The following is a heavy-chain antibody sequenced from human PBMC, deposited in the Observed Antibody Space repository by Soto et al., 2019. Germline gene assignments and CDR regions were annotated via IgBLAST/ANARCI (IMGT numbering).Heavy chain of an antibody. D-gene: IGHD5-18*01. J-gene: IGHJ4*02. CDR1: GGSFSGYY. V-gene: IGHV4-34*01. Sequence: SETLSLTCAVYGGSFSGYYWSWIRQPPGKGLEWIGEINHSGSTNYNPSLKSRVTISVDTSKNQFSLKLSSVTAADTAVYYCARDVDTAMFLDYWGQGTLVTVSS. CDR3: ARDVDTAMFLDY. CDR2: INHSGST.